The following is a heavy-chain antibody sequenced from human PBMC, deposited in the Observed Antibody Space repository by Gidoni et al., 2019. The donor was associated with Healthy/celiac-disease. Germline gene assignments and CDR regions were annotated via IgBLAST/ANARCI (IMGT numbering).Heavy chain of an antibody. D-gene: IGHD3-16*01. CDR3: ARAPTKGWGGFDY. CDR1: GFTFSIYA. CDR2: ISYDGSNK. J-gene: IGHJ4*02. V-gene: IGHV3-30-3*01. Sequence: QVQLVESGGGVVQPGRSLRLSCAASGFTFSIYAMHWVRQAPGKGLEWVAVISYDGSNKYYADSVKGRFTISRDNSKNTLYLQMNSLRAEDTAVYYCARAPTKGWGGFDYWGQGTLVTVSS.